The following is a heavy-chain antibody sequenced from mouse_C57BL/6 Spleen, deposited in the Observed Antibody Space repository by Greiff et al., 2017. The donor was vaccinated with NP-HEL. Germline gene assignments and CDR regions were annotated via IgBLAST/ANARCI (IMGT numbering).Heavy chain of an antibody. J-gene: IGHJ3*01. D-gene: IGHD2-2*01. V-gene: IGHV3-6*01. Sequence: VQLQQSGPGLVKPSQSLSLTCSVTGYSITSGYYWNWIRQFPGNKLEWMGYISYDGSNNYNPSLNNRISITRDTSKNQFFLKLNSVTTEDTATYYCARERVVTTDGFAYWGQGTLVTVSA. CDR2: ISYDGSN. CDR3: ARERVVTTDGFAY. CDR1: GYSITSGYY.